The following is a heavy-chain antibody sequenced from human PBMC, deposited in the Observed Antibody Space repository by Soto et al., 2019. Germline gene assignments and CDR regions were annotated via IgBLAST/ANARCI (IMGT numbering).Heavy chain of an antibody. D-gene: IGHD2-2*01. CDR3: AREAAAFDY. J-gene: IGHJ4*02. CDR2: INPNSGAT. CDR1: GYTFTDYY. Sequence: QVQLVQPGAEVKKPGASVKVSCKASGYTFTDYYMHWVRQAPGQGLEWMGWINPNSGATHYAQNFQDRISMTRDTSISTAYMEVSSLRFDDTAVFYCAREAAAFDYWGQGTLVTVSS. V-gene: IGHV1-2*02.